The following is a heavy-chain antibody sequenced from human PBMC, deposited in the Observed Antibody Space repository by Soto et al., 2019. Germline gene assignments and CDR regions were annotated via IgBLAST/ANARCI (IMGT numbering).Heavy chain of an antibody. CDR1: GYTFTSYA. V-gene: IGHV1-3*01. CDR3: ARNNYDILTGYYGSPYYFDY. J-gene: IGHJ4*02. CDR2: INAGNGNT. Sequence: QVQLVQSGAEVKKPGASVKVSCKASGYTFTSYAMHWVRQAPGQRLEWMGWINAGNGNTKYSQKFQGRVTITRDTSASTADMELSSLRSEDTAVYYCARNNYDILTGYYGSPYYFDYWGQGTLVTVSS. D-gene: IGHD3-9*01.